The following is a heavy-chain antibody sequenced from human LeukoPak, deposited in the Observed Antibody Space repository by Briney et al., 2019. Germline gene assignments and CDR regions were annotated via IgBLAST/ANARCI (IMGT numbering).Heavy chain of an antibody. V-gene: IGHV3-21*01. CDR1: GFTFSSYS. D-gene: IGHD4-17*01. CDR2: ISSSSSYI. CDR3: ARGVGWNYGDGAFDI. Sequence: GGSLRLSCAASGFTFSSYSMNWVRQAPGKGLEWVSSISSSSSYIYYADSVKGRFTISRDNAKNSLYLQMNSLRAEDTAVYYCARGVGWNYGDGAFDIWGQGTMVTVSS. J-gene: IGHJ3*02.